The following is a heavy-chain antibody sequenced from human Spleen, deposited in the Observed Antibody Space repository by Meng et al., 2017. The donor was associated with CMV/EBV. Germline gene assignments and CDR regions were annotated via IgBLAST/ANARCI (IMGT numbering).Heavy chain of an antibody. J-gene: IGHJ4*02. CDR1: GYNFTSYA. CDR3: ARDYGSVNYCGY. V-gene: IGHV7-4-1*02. D-gene: IGHD3-10*01. Sequence: CQASGYNFTSYAMDWVRQAPGQGLEWMGWIDTKTANPTYAQGFTGRFVFSLDASVNTAYLQISSLKAEDTAVYYCARDYGSVNYCGYWGQGTLVTVSS. CDR2: IDTKTANP.